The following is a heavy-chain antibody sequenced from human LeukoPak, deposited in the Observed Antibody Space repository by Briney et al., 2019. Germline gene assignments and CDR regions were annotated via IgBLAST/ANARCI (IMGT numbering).Heavy chain of an antibody. CDR1: GGTFGSYA. CDR3: ARKGGVIYYFDS. CDR2: IIPIFGTA. V-gene: IGHV1-69*06. D-gene: IGHD2/OR15-2a*01. Sequence: GASVKVSCKASGGTFGSYAITWVRQAPGQGLEWMGGIIPIFGTANYAQKFRGRVTMTGDTSTSTVYMELSSLRSEDTAVYYCARKGGVIYYFDSWGQGTLVTVSS. J-gene: IGHJ4*02.